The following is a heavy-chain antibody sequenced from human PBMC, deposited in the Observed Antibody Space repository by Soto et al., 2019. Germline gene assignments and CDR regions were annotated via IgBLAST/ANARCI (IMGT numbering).Heavy chain of an antibody. CDR3: ARGRASWYWDF. Sequence: ASVKVSCKTFGYTFTNYVIHWVRQAPGQGLEWMGWINAGTGNTKYSQRLQDRLTISRDTSAATAYLDLSRLASEDTAVYYCARGRASWYWDFWGHGTLVTVSS. D-gene: IGHD2-8*02. CDR1: GYTFTNYV. V-gene: IGHV1-3*01. CDR2: INAGTGNT. J-gene: IGHJ4*01.